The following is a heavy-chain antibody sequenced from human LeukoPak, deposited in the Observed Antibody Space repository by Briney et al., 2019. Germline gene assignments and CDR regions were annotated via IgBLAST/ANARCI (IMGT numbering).Heavy chain of an antibody. CDR2: IIPIFGTA. J-gene: IGHJ4*02. CDR1: GGTFISYA. D-gene: IGHD3-10*01. CDR3: ARASWGSGNSFDY. Sequence: ASVKVSCKASGGTFISYAISWVRQAPGQGLEWMGGIIPIFGTANYAQKFQGRVTITADDSTSTAYMELSSLRSEDTAVYYCARASWGSGNSFDYWGQGTLVTVSS. V-gene: IGHV1-69*13.